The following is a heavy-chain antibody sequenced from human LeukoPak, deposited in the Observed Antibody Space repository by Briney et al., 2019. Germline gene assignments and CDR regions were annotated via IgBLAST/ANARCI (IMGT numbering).Heavy chain of an antibody. J-gene: IGHJ5*02. D-gene: IGHD1-7*01. CDR2: IYYSGST. V-gene: IGHV4-59*01. CDR1: GGSISSYY. Sequence: PSETLSLTCTVSGGSISSYYWSWIRQPPGKGLEWIGYIYYSGSTNYNPSLKSRVTISVDTSKNQFSLKLSSVTAADTAVYYCARGTGTSWFDVWGQGTLVTVSS. CDR3: ARGTGTSWFDV.